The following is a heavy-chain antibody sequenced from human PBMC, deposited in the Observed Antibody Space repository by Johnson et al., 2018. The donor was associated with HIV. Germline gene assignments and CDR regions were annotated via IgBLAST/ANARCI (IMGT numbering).Heavy chain of an antibody. CDR2: ISYDGANK. D-gene: IGHD4-23*01. V-gene: IGHV3-30*03. J-gene: IGHJ3*02. CDR3: ARDKDYGGNHDAFDI. Sequence: QVQLVDSGGGVVQPGRSLRLSCAASGFTFSDYGMHWVRQAPGKGLEWVTHISYDGANKYYSGSVRGRFTISRDNSRNTLNLQMESLRADDTALYYCARDKDYGGNHDAFDIWGQGTMVTVSS. CDR1: GFTFSDYG.